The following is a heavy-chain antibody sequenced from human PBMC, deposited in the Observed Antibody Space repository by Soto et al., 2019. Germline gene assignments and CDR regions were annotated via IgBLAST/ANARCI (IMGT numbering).Heavy chain of an antibody. CDR3: ARMYSSGSGWFHP. J-gene: IGHJ5*02. Sequence: SETLSLTCFVSGYSITAGGYYWSWIRHHPGKGLEWIGSFYSSGSIIYNPSLRSRVSISGGTSSNQFSMSLTSVTAADTARYYCARMYSSGSGWFHPWGQGTLVTVSS. D-gene: IGHD6-19*01. CDR2: FYSSGSI. CDR1: GYSITAGGYY. V-gene: IGHV4-31*03.